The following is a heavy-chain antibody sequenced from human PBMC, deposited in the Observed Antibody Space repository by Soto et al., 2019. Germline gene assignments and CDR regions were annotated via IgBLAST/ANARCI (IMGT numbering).Heavy chain of an antibody. CDR2: INWSGGQT. V-gene: IGHV3-20*04. D-gene: IGHD3-10*01. Sequence: GGSLRLSCTASGFIFDDYGMNWVRQTPDKGLEWVSFINWSGGQTRYGDSMKGRFTVSRDNSRNSLYLQIDSLRVEDTAFYYCAQKRGGGVYSFASWAQGPRVPVSS. CDR3: AQKRGGGVYSFAS. J-gene: IGHJ4*02. CDR1: GFIFDDYG.